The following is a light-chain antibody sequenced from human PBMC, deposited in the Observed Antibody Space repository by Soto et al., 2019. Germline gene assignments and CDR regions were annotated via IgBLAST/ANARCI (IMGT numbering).Light chain of an antibody. CDR2: EGS. Sequence: QSALTQPASVSGSRGQSITISCTGTSSDVGSYNLVSRYQQHPGKAPKLMIYEGSKRPSGVSNRFSGSKSGNTASLTISGLQAEDEADSYCCSYAGSSTFVFGTGTKVTVL. J-gene: IGLJ1*01. CDR1: SSDVGSYNL. V-gene: IGLV2-23*01. CDR3: CSYAGSSTFV.